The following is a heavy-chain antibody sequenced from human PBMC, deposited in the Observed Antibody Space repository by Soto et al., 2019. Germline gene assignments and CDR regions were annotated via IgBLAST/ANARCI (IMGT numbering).Heavy chain of an antibody. V-gene: IGHV1-69*01. J-gene: IGHJ4*02. CDR1: GGTFGSYA. CDR3: ATALGCRSTSCTLDY. CDR2: IIPVSGAA. D-gene: IGHD2-2*01. Sequence: QVQLVQSGAEVKKPGSSVKVSCKASGGTFGSYAFSWVRQAPGQGLEWMGGIIPVSGAAHYAQKFQGRVTITADESPSTAYMALSSLSSQDTAVYYCATALGCRSTSCTLDYWGQGTRVIVSS.